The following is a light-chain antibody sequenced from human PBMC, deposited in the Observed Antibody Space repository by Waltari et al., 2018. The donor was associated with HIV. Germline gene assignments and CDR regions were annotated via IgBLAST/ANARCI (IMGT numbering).Light chain of an antibody. CDR3: QQSASLTPRT. J-gene: IGKJ4*01. Sequence: DIQMTPSPSSLSASVADRVTITCQASQDISTNLHWDQQEPGKAPQVLIYDAVNLETGVPSRFSGSGSGTKCIMTINSLQPEDSATYYCQQSASLTPRTFGGGTKVEI. CDR2: DAV. CDR1: QDISTN. V-gene: IGKV1-33*01.